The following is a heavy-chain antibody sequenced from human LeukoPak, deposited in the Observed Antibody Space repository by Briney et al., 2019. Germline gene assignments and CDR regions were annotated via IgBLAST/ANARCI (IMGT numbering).Heavy chain of an antibody. CDR3: ARGGDDSGYDRYWFDP. CDR1: GYTFTSYG. D-gene: IGHD5-12*01. J-gene: IGHJ5*02. CDR2: ISAYNGNT. Sequence: GSVKVSCKASGYTFTSYGISWVRQAPGQGLEWMGWISAYNGNTNCAQKLQGRVTMTTDTSTSTAYMELRSLRSDDTAVYYCARGGDDSGYDRYWFDPWGQGTLVTVSS. V-gene: IGHV1-18*01.